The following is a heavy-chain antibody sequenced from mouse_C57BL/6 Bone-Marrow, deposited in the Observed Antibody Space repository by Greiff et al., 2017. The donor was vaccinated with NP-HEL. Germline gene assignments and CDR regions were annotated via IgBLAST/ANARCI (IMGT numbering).Heavy chain of an antibody. CDR3: ARGYYGSSSFAY. Sequence: EVKLMESGGGLVKPGGSLKLSCAASGFTFSYYGMHWVRQAPEKGLAWVAYISSGSSTIYYADTVKGRFTISRDNAKNTLFLQMTSLRSEDTAMYYCARGYYGSSSFAYWGQGTLVTVSA. V-gene: IGHV5-17*01. D-gene: IGHD1-1*01. CDR1: GFTFSYYG. J-gene: IGHJ3*01. CDR2: ISSGSSTI.